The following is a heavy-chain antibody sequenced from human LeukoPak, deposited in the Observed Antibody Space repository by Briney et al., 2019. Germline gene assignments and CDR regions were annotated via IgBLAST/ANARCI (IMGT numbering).Heavy chain of an antibody. J-gene: IGHJ5*02. CDR2: MNPNSGNT. Sequence: GSVKVSCKASGYTFTSYDINWVRQAPGQGLEWMGWMNPNSGNTVYAQKFQGRVTITRNTSISTAYMELSSLRSEDTAVYYCARGPSTYYGAALVWFDPWGQGTLVTVSS. CDR1: GYTFTSYD. V-gene: IGHV1-8*01. CDR3: ARGPSTYYGAALVWFDP. D-gene: IGHD3-10*01.